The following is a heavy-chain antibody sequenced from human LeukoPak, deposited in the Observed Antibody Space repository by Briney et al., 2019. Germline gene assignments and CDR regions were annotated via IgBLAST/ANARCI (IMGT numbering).Heavy chain of an antibody. Sequence: GGSLRLSCAASGFTFSTYSMNWVRQAPGKGLEWVSYISSSSSTIYYADSVKGRFTISRDNAENSLYLQMNSLRAEDTAVYYCARGSTYYDSSGQVPFDYWGQGTLVTVSS. V-gene: IGHV3-48*01. J-gene: IGHJ4*02. CDR2: ISSSSSTI. CDR1: GFTFSTYS. D-gene: IGHD3-22*01. CDR3: ARGSTYYDSSGQVPFDY.